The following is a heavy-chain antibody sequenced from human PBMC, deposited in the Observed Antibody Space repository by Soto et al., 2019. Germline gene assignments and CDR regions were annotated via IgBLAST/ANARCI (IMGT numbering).Heavy chain of an antibody. J-gene: IGHJ4*02. D-gene: IGHD3-22*01. CDR1: GFTFSTYA. CDR3: AKAYDTIGDHYERAFDY. V-gene: IGHV3-23*01. CDR2: ISGNGVDK. Sequence: EVQLLESGGGLVQPGGSLRLSCAASGFTFSTYAMSWVRQAPGKGLQWVSAISGNGVDKYYADSVKGRFSISRDNSKNTLYLQMGSLRAEETDVYYCAKAYDTIGDHYERAFDYWGQGDLVSVFS.